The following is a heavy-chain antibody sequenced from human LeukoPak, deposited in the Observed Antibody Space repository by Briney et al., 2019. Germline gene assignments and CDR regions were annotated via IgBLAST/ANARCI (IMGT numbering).Heavy chain of an antibody. Sequence: GGSLRLSCAASGFTFSNHAMSWVRQAPGKGLEWVSGIDYSGGRTYYTDSVKGRFTISRDNSKNTLYLQMNSLRAEDTALYYCAKGPVVPAATYYFDYWGQGTLVTVSS. V-gene: IGHV3-23*01. J-gene: IGHJ4*02. CDR2: IDYSGGRT. CDR1: GFTFSNHA. D-gene: IGHD2-2*01. CDR3: AKGPVVPAATYYFDY.